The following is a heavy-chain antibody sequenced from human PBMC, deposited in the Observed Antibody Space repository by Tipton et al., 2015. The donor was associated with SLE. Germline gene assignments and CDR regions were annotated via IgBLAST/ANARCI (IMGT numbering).Heavy chain of an antibody. J-gene: IGHJ2*01. CDR2: ISDSGSTI. V-gene: IGHV3-11*04. D-gene: IGHD6-13*01. CDR1: GFTFSDYY. CDR3: ARDRGSSWFRYFDL. Sequence: SLRLSCVASGFTFSDYYMTWIRQAPGKGLEWLCYISDSGSTIFYADSVKGRFTISRDNVINSLYLQMNSLRAEDTAIYYCARDRGSSWFRYFDLWGRGTLVTVSS.